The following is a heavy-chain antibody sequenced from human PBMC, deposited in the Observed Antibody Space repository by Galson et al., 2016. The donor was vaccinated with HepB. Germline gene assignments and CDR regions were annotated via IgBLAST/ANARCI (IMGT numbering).Heavy chain of an antibody. J-gene: IGHJ4*02. CDR2: INDSGST. CDR1: GGSFSGYF. Sequence: SETLSLTCGVYGGSFSGYFWSWIRQPPGKGLEWIGEINDSGSTNYNPSLKSRVKISLDTSTNQFSLNLSSVTAADTAMYYCARRRHPYHNSGNRANFDCWGQGNLVTVSS. V-gene: IGHV4-34*01. CDR3: ARRRHPYHNSGNRANFDC. D-gene: IGHD3-22*01.